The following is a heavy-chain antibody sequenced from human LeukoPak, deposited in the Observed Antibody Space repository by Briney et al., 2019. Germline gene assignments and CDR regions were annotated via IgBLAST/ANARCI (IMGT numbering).Heavy chain of an antibody. CDR3: ARDYKSSCSGATCLYFDY. CDR2: ISAVNGDA. V-gene: IGHV1-18*01. J-gene: IGHJ4*02. D-gene: IGHD2-15*01. CDR1: GYNFVNYG. Sequence: GASVKVSCKTSGYNFVNYGVSWVRQAPGQGLEWMGWISAVNGDANSAHKFRGRLSMTMDTSTSTAYMELRSLRPDDTALYFCARDYKSSCSGATCLYFDYWGQGTLVTVSS.